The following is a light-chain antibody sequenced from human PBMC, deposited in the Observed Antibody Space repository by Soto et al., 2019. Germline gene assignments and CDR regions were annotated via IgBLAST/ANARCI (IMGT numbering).Light chain of an antibody. CDR2: GAS. J-gene: IGKJ4*01. V-gene: IGKV3-20*01. CDR1: QSVSSTS. Sequence: DMVLTQSPGTLSLSPGERATLSCRASQSVSSTSLAWYQQKPGQAPRLLMYGASSRATDIPDRFSGSGSGTEFTLTISSLQSEDFAVYYCQQYNSWPLTFGGGTKVDIK. CDR3: QQYNSWPLT.